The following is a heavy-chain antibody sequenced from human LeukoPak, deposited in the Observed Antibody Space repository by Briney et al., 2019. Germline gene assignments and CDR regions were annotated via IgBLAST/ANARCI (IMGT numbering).Heavy chain of an antibody. D-gene: IGHD3-9*01. CDR2: IRYDGSNE. CDR1: GFTFSSYG. CDR3: ARNTKYFDWLVDY. V-gene: IGHV3-30*02. Sequence: GGSLRLSCAASGFTFSSYGMHWVRQAPGKGLEWVSFIRYDGSNEYYAGSVRGRFTISRDNSKNTLYLQMNSLRAEDTAVYYCARNTKYFDWLVDYWGQGTLVTVSS. J-gene: IGHJ4*02.